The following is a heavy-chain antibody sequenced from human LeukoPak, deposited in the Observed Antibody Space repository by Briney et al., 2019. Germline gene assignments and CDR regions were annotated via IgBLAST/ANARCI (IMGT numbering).Heavy chain of an antibody. CDR3: ARQRLRYFDSLLYRVRALYGMDV. D-gene: IGHD3-9*01. J-gene: IGHJ6*02. Sequence: SETLSLTCAVNGGSFSGYYWSWIRQPPGKGLEWIGEINHSGSTNYNPSLKGRVTISVDTSKNQFSLKLSSVTAADTAVYYCARQRLRYFDSLLYRVRALYGMDVWGQGTTVTVSS. CDR2: INHSGST. V-gene: IGHV4-34*01. CDR1: GGSFSGYY.